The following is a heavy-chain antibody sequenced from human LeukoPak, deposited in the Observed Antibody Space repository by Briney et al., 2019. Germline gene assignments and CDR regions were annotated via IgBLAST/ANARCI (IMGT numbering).Heavy chain of an antibody. CDR1: GFTFSSYA. CDR3: ARSRKVWSGPYANNWYFDL. V-gene: IGHV3-30-3*01. D-gene: IGHD3-3*01. CDR2: ISYDGSNK. Sequence: PGGSLRLSCAASGFTFSSYAMHWVRQAPGKGLEWVAVISYDGSNKYYADSVKGRFTISRDNSKNTLYLQMNSLRAEDTAVYYCARSRKVWSGPYANNWYFDLWGRGTLVTVSS. J-gene: IGHJ2*01.